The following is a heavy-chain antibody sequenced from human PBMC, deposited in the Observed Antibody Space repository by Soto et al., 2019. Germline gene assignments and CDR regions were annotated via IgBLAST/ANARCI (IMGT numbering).Heavy chain of an antibody. Sequence: SETLSLTCTASGGSIISGVYYWSWIRQPPGKGLEWIGYIYYSGDTSYNPSLKSRVTISIDTSKNQFSLKLSSVTAADTAVYYCARDGLGRNPDYWGQGTLVTVSS. CDR3: ARDGLGRNPDY. V-gene: IGHV4-31*03. D-gene: IGHD4-17*01. CDR1: GGSIISGVYY. CDR2: IYYSGDT. J-gene: IGHJ4*02.